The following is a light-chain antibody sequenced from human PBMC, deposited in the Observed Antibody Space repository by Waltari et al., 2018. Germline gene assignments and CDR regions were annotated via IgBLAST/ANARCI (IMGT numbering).Light chain of an antibody. V-gene: IGKV1-39*01. CDR1: QGISSY. CDR3: QQGNSNPPT. Sequence: DIQMSQSPSSLSASVGDRVTITCRASQGISSYLNWYQQKPGKAPTLLIYYANSLASGVPSRFSGSGSGTEFTLTISSLQPEDFATFYCQQGNSNPPTFGQGTKVEIK. J-gene: IGKJ1*01. CDR2: YAN.